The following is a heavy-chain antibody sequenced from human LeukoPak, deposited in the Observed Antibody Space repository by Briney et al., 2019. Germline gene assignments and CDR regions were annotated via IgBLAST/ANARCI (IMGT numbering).Heavy chain of an antibody. D-gene: IGHD3-10*01. CDR2: MNPNSGNT. V-gene: IGHV1-8*01. Sequence: ASVKVSCKASGYTFTSYDINWVRQATGQGLEWMGWMNPNSGNTGYTQKFQGRVTMTRNTSISTAYMELSSLRSEDTAVYYCARNPTLLWFGELDLDYWGQGTLVTVSS. CDR3: ARNPTLLWFGELDLDY. J-gene: IGHJ4*02. CDR1: GYTFTSYD.